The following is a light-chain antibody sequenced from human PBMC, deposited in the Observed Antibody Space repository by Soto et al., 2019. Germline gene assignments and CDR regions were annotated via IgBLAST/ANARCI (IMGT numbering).Light chain of an antibody. Sequence: EIVLTQSPATLSLSPGERATLSCRASQSVSSYLAWYQQKPGQAPRLLIYGASNRATGIPDRFSGSGSGTDFTLTISRLEPEDFAVYYCQQYGSSPPFTFGQGTKVDIK. CDR3: QQYGSSPPFT. CDR1: QSVSSY. CDR2: GAS. J-gene: IGKJ1*01. V-gene: IGKV3-20*01.